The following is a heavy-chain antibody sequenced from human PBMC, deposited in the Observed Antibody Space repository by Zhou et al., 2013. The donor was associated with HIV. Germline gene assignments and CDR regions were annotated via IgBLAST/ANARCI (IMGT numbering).Heavy chain of an antibody. CDR3: ARALSTRWIGGGFYYMDV. D-gene: IGHD6-19*01. CDR1: GGTVSMYA. J-gene: IGHJ6*03. V-gene: IGHV1-69*11. Sequence: QVQLVQSGAEVKKPGSSVKVSCKASGGTVSMYALSWVRQAPGQGLEWMGGIIPILGTTNYAEKFQGRVTITADESTGTVYMELRSLRFDDTAVYYCARALSTRWIGGGFYYMDVWGKGTTVTVS. CDR2: IIPILGTT.